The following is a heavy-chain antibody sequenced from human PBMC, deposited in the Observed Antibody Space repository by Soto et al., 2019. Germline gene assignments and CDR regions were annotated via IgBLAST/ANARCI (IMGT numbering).Heavy chain of an antibody. J-gene: IGHJ3*02. CDR1: GYTFDQPE. CDR2: LSRSDNTI. D-gene: IGHD6-19*01. CDR3: ARSSGWYEEDAFAM. V-gene: IGHV3-11*04. Sequence: GEPLRHFCPVPGYTFDQPEMCWIRQAAGKGPEWVSFLSRSDNTIYYADSIKGRFSISRDNAENSLYLKMESLRVEDTAYYFCARSSGWYEEDAFAMWGQGTMVTVSS.